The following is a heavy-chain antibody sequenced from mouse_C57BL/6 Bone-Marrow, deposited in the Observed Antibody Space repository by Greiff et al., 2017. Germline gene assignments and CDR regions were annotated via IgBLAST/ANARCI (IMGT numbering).Heavy chain of an antibody. CDR2: ISSGSSTI. J-gene: IGHJ3*01. V-gene: IGHV5-17*01. CDR3: ARRWFAY. CDR1: GFTFSDYG. Sequence: EVQLLESGAGLVKPGGSLKLSCAASGFTFSDYGMHWVRQAPEKGLEWIAYISSGSSTIYYADTVKGRFTISRDTANSTLYLQMTSLRSEDTAMYYCARRWFAYWGQGTLVTVSA.